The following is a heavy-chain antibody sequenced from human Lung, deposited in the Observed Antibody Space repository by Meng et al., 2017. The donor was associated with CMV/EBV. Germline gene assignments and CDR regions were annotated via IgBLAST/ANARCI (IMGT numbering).Heavy chain of an antibody. Sequence: SETLSLTCAVYGGSFSGYYWSWIRQPPGKGLEWNGEINHSGSTNYNPSLKSQVTISVDTSKYQFTLELSAVTAADTAVYYCARARVVPAYSYGMDVWGQGTTVTVSS. V-gene: IGHV4-34*01. CDR2: INHSGST. CDR1: GGSFSGYY. D-gene: IGHD2-2*01. CDR3: ARARVVPAYSYGMDV. J-gene: IGHJ6*02.